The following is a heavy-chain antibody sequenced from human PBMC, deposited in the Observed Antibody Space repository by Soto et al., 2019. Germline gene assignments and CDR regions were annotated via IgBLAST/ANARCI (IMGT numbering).Heavy chain of an antibody. CDR2: ISYRGST. Sequence: SETLSLICAVSGGSIRSAVYYWSWLRQLPGKGLEWLGYISYRGSTYSNPSLKGRVSLSLDTXXEXXXXXXXXXXXXXXXVYYCARMEAQGNLHEYFEYWGPXILXXXS. J-gene: IGHJ4*01. CDR3: CARMEAQGNLHEYFEY. D-gene: IGHD2-21*01. CDR1: GGSIRSAVYY. V-gene: IGHV4-31*11.